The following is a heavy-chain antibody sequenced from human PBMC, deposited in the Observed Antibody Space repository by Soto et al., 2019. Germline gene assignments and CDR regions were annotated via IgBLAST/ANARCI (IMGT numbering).Heavy chain of an antibody. CDR1: GGSISSGGYY. CDR2: IYYSGST. J-gene: IGHJ4*02. V-gene: IGHV4-31*03. Sequence: QVQLQESGPGLVKPSQTLSLTCTVSGGSISSGGYYWSWIRQHPGKGLEWIGYIYYSGSTYYNPSLKSRVXXXVXXSKNQFSLKLSSVTAADTAVYYCASIVVPAAPFDYWGQGTLVTVSS. CDR3: ASIVVPAAPFDY. D-gene: IGHD2-2*01.